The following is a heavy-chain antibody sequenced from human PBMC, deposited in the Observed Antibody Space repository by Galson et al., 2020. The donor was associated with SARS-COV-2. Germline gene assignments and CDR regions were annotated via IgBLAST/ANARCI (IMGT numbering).Heavy chain of an antibody. CDR2: ISYDGSNK. D-gene: IGHD3-9*01. Sequence: HSGGSLRLSCAASGFTFSSYGMHWVRQAPGKGLEWVAVISYDGSNKYYADSVKGRFTISRDNSKNTLYLQMNSLRAEDTAVYYCATGALRYFDWLLPDNFDYWGQGTLVTVSS. V-gene: IGHV3-30*03. CDR1: GFTFSSYG. CDR3: ATGALRYFDWLLPDNFDY. J-gene: IGHJ4*02.